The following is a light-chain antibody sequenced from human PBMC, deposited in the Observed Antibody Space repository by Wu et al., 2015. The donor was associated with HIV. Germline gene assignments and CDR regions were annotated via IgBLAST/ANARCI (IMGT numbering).Light chain of an antibody. CDR2: DAS. V-gene: IGKV3-11*01. CDR3: QQRGNWPPYT. Sequence: EIVLTQSPGTLSLSPGERATLSCRASQSVRSYLAWYQQKPGQAPRLLIYDASSRATGIPARFSGSGSGTDFTLTISSLEPEDSAVYYCQQRGNWPPYTFGQGTKLEIK. CDR1: QSVRSY. J-gene: IGKJ2*01.